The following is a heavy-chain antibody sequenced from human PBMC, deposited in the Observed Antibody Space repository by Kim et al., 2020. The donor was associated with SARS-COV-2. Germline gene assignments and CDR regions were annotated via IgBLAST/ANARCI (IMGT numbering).Heavy chain of an antibody. D-gene: IGHD3-10*01. CDR3: AKDSGGGYYYYYGMDV. J-gene: IGHJ6*02. V-gene: IGHV3-23*03. Sequence: DTVKGRFTISMDDYTNTLYLQMNSLRAEDTAVYYCAKDSGGGYYYYYGMDVWGQGTTVTVSS.